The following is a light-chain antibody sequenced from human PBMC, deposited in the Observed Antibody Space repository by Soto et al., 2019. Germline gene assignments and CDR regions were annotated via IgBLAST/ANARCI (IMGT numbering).Light chain of an antibody. V-gene: IGKV3-11*01. CDR3: QQRSNWPT. Sequence: ESVLTQSPATLSLSPGERSTLSCRASQSVSSYLAWYQQKPCQAPRLLIYDASNRATGIPAMFSGSGSGTDFTLTISSPEPEDFAVYYCQQRSNWPTFGQGTKVDIK. CDR2: DAS. CDR1: QSVSSY. J-gene: IGKJ1*01.